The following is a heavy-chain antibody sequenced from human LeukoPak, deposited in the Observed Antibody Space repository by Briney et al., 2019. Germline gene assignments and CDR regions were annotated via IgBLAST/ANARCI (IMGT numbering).Heavy chain of an antibody. CDR1: GGSISSGGYY. J-gene: IGHJ5*02. CDR3: AGGGYCSGGSCYLTWFDP. CDR2: IYYSGST. Sequence: SQTLSLTCTVSGGSISSGGYYWSWIRQHPGKGLEWIGYIYYSGSTYYNPSLKSRLTISVDTSKNQFSLKLSSVTAADTAVYYCAGGGYCSGGSCYLTWFDPWGQGTLVTVSS. V-gene: IGHV4-31*03. D-gene: IGHD2-15*01.